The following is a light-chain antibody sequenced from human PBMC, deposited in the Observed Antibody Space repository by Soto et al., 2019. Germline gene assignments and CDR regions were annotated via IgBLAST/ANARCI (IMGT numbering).Light chain of an antibody. J-gene: IGLJ1*01. CDR1: TSDVGGFHY. Sequence: QAALTQPASVSGSPGQSITISCTEITSDVGGFHYVSWYQQHPGKAPKLLIYEVNNRPSGVSHRFSGSKAGNMASLTISGLQPEDEADYYCSSYRSSSTLYVFGSGTKVTVL. V-gene: IGLV2-14*01. CDR3: SSYRSSSTLYV. CDR2: EVN.